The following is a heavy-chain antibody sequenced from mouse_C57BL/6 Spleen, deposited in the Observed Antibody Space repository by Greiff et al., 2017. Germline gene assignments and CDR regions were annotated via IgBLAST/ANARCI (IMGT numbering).Heavy chain of an antibody. J-gene: IGHJ2*01. V-gene: IGHV3-6*01. CDR3: ARDDYDGAVDY. CDR2: ISYDGSN. D-gene: IGHD2-4*01. CDR1: GYSITSGYY. Sequence: EVKLQESGPGLVKPSQSLSLTCSVTGYSITSGYYWNWIRQFPGNKLEWMGYISYDGSNNYNPSLKNRISITRDTSKNQFFLKLNSVTTEDTATYYCARDDYDGAVDYWGQGTTLTVSS.